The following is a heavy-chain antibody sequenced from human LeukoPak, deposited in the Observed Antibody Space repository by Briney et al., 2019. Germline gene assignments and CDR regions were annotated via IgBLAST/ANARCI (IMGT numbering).Heavy chain of an antibody. J-gene: IGHJ5*02. CDR3: ARDQNYGSGSYYLTNWFDP. D-gene: IGHD3-10*01. Sequence: PSETLSLTCTVSGGSISSYYWSWIRQPAGKRLEWIGRIYTSGSTNYNPSLKSRVTMSVDTSKNQFSLKLSSVTAADTAVYYCARDQNYGSGSYYLTNWFDPWGQGTLVTISS. CDR1: GGSISSYY. V-gene: IGHV4-4*07. CDR2: IYTSGST.